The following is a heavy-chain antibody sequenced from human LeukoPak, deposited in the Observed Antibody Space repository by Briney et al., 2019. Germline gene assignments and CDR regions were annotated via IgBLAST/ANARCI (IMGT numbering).Heavy chain of an antibody. Sequence: GASVKVSCKASGGTFSSYAISWVRQAPGQGLEWMGGISAIFGTANYAQKFQGRVTRTTDESTSTSYMELRSLRSEDTAVSYCARPYCGGHCWHFGGRYSMDVWGTGTPVTVS. J-gene: IGHJ6*03. D-gene: IGHD2-21*02. CDR1: GGTFSSYA. CDR3: ARPYCGGHCWHFGGRYSMDV. V-gene: IGHV1-69*05. CDR2: ISAIFGTA.